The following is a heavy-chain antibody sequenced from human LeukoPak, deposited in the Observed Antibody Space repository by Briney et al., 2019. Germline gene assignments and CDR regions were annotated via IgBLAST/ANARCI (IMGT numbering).Heavy chain of an antibody. CDR1: GGSFSGYY. CDR3: ARDLNPNYDSFGYYRDDAFDI. V-gene: IGHV4-34*01. Sequence: PSETLSLTCAVYGGSFSGYYWSWIRQPPGRGLEWIGEINHSGSTNYNPSLKSRVTISVDTSKNQFSLKLSSVTAADTAVYYCARDLNPNYDSFGYYRDDAFDIWGQGTMVTVSS. D-gene: IGHD3-22*01. CDR2: INHSGST. J-gene: IGHJ3*02.